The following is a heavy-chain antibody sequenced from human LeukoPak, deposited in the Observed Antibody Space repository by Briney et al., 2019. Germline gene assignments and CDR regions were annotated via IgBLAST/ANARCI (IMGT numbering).Heavy chain of an antibody. CDR1: GDSISSTNYY. D-gene: IGHD6-13*01. V-gene: IGHV4-39*07. CDR3: ARVTGYVMEDYFDY. CDR2: IYYSGST. J-gene: IGHJ4*02. Sequence: SETLSLTCTVSGDSISSTNYYWGWIRQPPGKGLEWIGSIYYSGSTYYNPSLESRVTISVDTSKNQFSLRLSSVTAADTAVYYCARVTGYVMEDYFDYWGQGTLVTVSS.